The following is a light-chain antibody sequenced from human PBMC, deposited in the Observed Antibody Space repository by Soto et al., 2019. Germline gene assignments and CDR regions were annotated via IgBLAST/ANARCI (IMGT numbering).Light chain of an antibody. V-gene: IGLV1-44*01. CDR3: AAWDDSLNGVV. J-gene: IGLJ2*01. CDR2: SNT. CDR1: SSNIGSHT. Sequence: QSVLTQPPSASGTPGQTIAISCSGGSSNIGSHTVNWYQQLPGTAPRLLIYSNTQRPSGVPDRFSGSKSGTSASLAISGLQSGYEGDYYCAAWDDSLNGVVFGGGTQLTVL.